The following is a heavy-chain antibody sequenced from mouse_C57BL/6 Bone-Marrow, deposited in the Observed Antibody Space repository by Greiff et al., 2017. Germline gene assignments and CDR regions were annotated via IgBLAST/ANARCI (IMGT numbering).Heavy chain of an antibody. J-gene: IGHJ4*01. Sequence: EVHLVESGAELVRPGASVKLSCTASGFNIKDDYMHWVKQRPEQGLEWIGWICPENGDTEYASKFQGKATITADTSSNTAYLQLSSLTSEDTAVYYCTLIATVVYYYAMDYWGQGTSVTVSS. CDR1: GFNIKDDY. CDR3: TLIATVVYYYAMDY. D-gene: IGHD1-1*01. V-gene: IGHV14-4*01. CDR2: ICPENGDT.